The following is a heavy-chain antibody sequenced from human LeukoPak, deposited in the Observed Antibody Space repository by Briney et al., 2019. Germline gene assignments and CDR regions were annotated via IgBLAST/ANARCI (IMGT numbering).Heavy chain of an antibody. V-gene: IGHV1-18*01. CDR1: GYTFTSYG. CDR3: ARELYYYDSSGYNRLPDN. Sequence: ASVKVSCKASGYTFTSYGISWVRQAPGQGLEWMGWISAYNGNTNYAQKLQGRVTMTTDTSTSTAYMELRSLRSDDTAVYYCARELYYYDSSGYNRLPDNWGQGTLVTVSS. D-gene: IGHD3-22*01. J-gene: IGHJ4*02. CDR2: ISAYNGNT.